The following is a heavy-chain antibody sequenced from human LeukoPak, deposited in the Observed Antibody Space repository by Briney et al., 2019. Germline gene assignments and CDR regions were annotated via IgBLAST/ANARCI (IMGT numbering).Heavy chain of an antibody. D-gene: IGHD6-13*01. CDR1: GFTVSSNY. Sequence: GGSPRLSCAATGFTVSSNYMSWVRQAPGKGLEWVSVIYSGGSTYYADSVKGRFTISRDDSKNTLYLQMNSLGAEDTAVYYCAKVGYSSSWNYYYYGMDVWGQGTTVTVSS. CDR2: IYSGGST. J-gene: IGHJ6*02. V-gene: IGHV3-66*02. CDR3: AKVGYSSSWNYYYYGMDV.